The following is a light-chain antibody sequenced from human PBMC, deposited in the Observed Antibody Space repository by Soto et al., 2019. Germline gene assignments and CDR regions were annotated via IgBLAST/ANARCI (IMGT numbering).Light chain of an antibody. CDR2: EGT. V-gene: IGLV2-14*02. Sequence: QSALTQPASVSGSPAQSITISCTGTSSDVGTYNLVSWYQQDPGKAPKVMIYEGTKRPSGVSTRFSGSKSGNTASLTISGLQAEDEADYYCSSYTNINTRACVFGTGTKLTVL. J-gene: IGLJ1*01. CDR3: SSYTNINTRACV. CDR1: SSDVGTYNL.